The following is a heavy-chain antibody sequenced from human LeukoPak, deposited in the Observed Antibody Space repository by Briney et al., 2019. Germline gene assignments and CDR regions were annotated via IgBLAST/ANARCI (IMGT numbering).Heavy chain of an antibody. CDR3: AKKLVAAGAPSPADY. V-gene: IGHV3-30*18. D-gene: IGHD6-13*01. Sequence: PGTSLRFYCAASGFTFSSYGMHWVRQAPGKGWEGVAVISYDITTKVYGDSVKGPFTISRDNSKNAVYLQMNRLRPEDTAVYCCAKKLVAAGAPSPADYWGQGTLVTVSS. CDR1: GFTFSSYG. CDR2: ISYDITTK. J-gene: IGHJ4*02.